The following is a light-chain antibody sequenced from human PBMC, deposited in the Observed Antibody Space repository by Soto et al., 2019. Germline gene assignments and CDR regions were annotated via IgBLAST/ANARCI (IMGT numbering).Light chain of an antibody. CDR2: DVT. J-gene: IGLJ2*01. CDR1: SSDVGGYNY. Sequence: QSVLTQPRSVSGSPGQSVTISCTGTSSDVGGYNYVSWYQQHPGKAPKLMIYDVTKRPSGVPDRFSASKSGNTASLTISGLRAEDEADYYCCSYAGSYTFIFGGGTKVTVL. CDR3: CSYAGSYTFI. V-gene: IGLV2-11*01.